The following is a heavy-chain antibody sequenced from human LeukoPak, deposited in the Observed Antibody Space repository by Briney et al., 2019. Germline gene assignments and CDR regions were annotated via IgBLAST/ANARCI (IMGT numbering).Heavy chain of an antibody. D-gene: IGHD2-15*01. CDR1: GYTFTSYY. J-gene: IGHJ3*02. CDR3: ATGGYCSGGSCYDYAFDI. Sequence: ASVKVSCKASGYTFTSYYMHWVRQAPGQGLEWMGIINPSGGGTSYAQKFQGRVTMTRDTSTSTVYMELSSLRSEDTAVYYCATGGYCSGGSCYDYAFDIWGQGTMVTVSS. V-gene: IGHV1-46*01. CDR2: INPSGGGT.